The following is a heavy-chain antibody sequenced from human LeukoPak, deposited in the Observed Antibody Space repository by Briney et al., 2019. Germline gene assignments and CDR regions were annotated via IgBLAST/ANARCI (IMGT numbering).Heavy chain of an antibody. Sequence: GGSLRLSCAASGFTFSSYAMHWVRQAPGKGLEWVAVISYDGSNKYYADSVKGRFTISRDNSKNTLYLQMNSLRAEDTAVYYCARGSMATITRGLEYWGQGTLVTISS. CDR3: ARGSMATITRGLEY. CDR2: ISYDGSNK. V-gene: IGHV3-30*04. D-gene: IGHD5-24*01. J-gene: IGHJ4*02. CDR1: GFTFSSYA.